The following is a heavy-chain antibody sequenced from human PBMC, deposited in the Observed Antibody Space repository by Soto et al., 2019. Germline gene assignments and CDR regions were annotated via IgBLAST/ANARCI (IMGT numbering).Heavy chain of an antibody. Sequence: PGGSLRLSCVASGFVFSDYAMSWVRQAPGKGLEWVSAISAGGSDTYYADPVKGRFTVSRVNSESTLYLQMNTLRAEDTAIYYCASVPIWCGSSSCYTEGFDSWGQGTLVTVSS. CDR1: GFVFSDYA. J-gene: IGHJ4*02. V-gene: IGHV3-23*01. D-gene: IGHD2-2*01. CDR3: ASVPIWCGSSSCYTEGFDS. CDR2: ISAGGSDT.